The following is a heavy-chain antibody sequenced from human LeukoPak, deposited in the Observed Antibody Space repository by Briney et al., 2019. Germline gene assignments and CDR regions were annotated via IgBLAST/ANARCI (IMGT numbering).Heavy chain of an antibody. Sequence: GGSLRLSCAASGFTFSNYAMHWVRQAPGKGLEWVAVLSYDGSDKYYADSVKGRFTISRDNSKNTLYLQMSSLRAEDTAVYYCAREGYSSGWFRNWGQGTLVTVSS. CDR3: AREGYSSGWFRN. J-gene: IGHJ4*02. CDR1: GFTFSNYA. CDR2: LSYDGSDK. V-gene: IGHV3-30*14. D-gene: IGHD6-19*01.